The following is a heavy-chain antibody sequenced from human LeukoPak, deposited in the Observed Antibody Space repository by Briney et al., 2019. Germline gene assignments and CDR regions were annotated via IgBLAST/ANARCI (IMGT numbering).Heavy chain of an antibody. V-gene: IGHV3-23*01. D-gene: IGHD2-2*02. CDR3: ANALQLLYSNGYYFDY. J-gene: IGHJ4*02. CDR1: GFTFSSYS. Sequence: PGGSLRLSCAASGFTFSSYSMNWVRQAPGKGLEWVSAISGSGGSTYYADSVKGRFTISRDNSKNTLYLQMNSLRAEDTAVYYCANALQLLYSNGYYFDYWGQGTLVTVSS. CDR2: ISGSGGST.